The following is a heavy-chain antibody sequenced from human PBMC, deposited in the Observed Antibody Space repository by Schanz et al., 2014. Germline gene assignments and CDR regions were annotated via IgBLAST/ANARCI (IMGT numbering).Heavy chain of an antibody. D-gene: IGHD2-2*01. Sequence: QVQLVQSGADVKKPGSSVRVSCKASGGTFSRLTFSWVRQAPGQGLEWMGIINPSGGGTSYALRFQDRVTVTRDTSRSTVYMELSSLRSEDTAVYYCARAPTAYGSDTSCLGTPFDYWGQGTLVTVSS. V-gene: IGHV1-46*03. CDR2: INPSGGGT. CDR3: ARAPTAYGSDTSCLGTPFDY. CDR1: GGTFSRLT. J-gene: IGHJ4*02.